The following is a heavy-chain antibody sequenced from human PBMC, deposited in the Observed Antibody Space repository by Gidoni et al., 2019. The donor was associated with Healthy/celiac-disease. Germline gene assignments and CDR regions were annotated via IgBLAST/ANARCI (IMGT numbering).Heavy chain of an antibody. Sequence: QVQLVQSGAEVKKPGASVTVSCKASGYTVTSYGIRWVRQAPGQGLEWMGWVRAYNGNTNNEQKLQGRVTMPTDTSTSTAYMELRSLRSDDTAVYYCARVVGYYDSSGYYLVYYFDYWGQGTLVTVSS. D-gene: IGHD3-22*01. CDR1: GYTVTSYG. J-gene: IGHJ4*02. V-gene: IGHV1-18*04. CDR2: VRAYNGNT. CDR3: ARVVGYYDSSGYYLVYYFDY.